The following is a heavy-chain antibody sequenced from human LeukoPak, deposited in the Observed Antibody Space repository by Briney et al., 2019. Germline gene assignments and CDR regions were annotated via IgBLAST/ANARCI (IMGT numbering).Heavy chain of an antibody. CDR3: ARSRIRSWGWLQFAAFDI. J-gene: IGHJ3*02. CDR1: GHTFTGYY. V-gene: IGHV1-2*06. D-gene: IGHD5-24*01. CDR2: IDPNSGDT. Sequence: ASVKVSCKASGHTFTGYYVHWGRQAPGQGLEYMGRIDPNSGDTNFAQRFQGRVTMTSDTSISAAYMELSRLRYDDTAEYFCARSRIRSWGWLQFAAFDIWGEGTMVTVSS.